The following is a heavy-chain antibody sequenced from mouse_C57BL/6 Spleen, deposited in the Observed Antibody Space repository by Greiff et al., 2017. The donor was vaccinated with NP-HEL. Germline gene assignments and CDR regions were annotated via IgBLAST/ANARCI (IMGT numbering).Heavy chain of an antibody. Sequence: EVQLQQSGAELVRPGASVKLSCTASGFNIKDDYMHWVKQRPEQGLEWIGWIDPENGDTEYASKFQGKATITADTSSNTAYLQLSSLTSEDTAVYYCTRGGHSSGYVDYWGQGTTLTVSS. D-gene: IGHD3-1*01. CDR2: IDPENGDT. J-gene: IGHJ2*01. CDR1: GFNIKDDY. CDR3: TRGGHSSGYVDY. V-gene: IGHV14-4*01.